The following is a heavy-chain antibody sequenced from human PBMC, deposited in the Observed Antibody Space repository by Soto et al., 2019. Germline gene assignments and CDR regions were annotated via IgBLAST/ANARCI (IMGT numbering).Heavy chain of an antibody. J-gene: IGHJ6*03. Sequence: QVQLRQWGAGLLRPSETLSLTCAVYGGSFSGYYWSWIRQPPGKGLEWIGEINHSGSTNYNPSLKSRVTISVDTSKNQFSLKLSSVTAADTAVYYCARGGGFYYMDVWDKGTTVTVSS. V-gene: IGHV4-34*01. CDR3: ARGGGFYYMDV. CDR2: INHSGST. CDR1: GGSFSGYY. D-gene: IGHD3-16*01.